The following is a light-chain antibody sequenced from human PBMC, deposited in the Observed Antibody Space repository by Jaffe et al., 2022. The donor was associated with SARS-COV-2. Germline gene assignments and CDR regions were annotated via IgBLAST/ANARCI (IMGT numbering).Light chain of an antibody. Sequence: DIVMTQSPDSLAVSLGERATINCKSSQSVLYSSNNKNYLAWYQQKPGQPPKLLIYWASTRESGVPDRFSGSGSGTDFTLTISSLQAEDVAVYYCQQYYSTLSPTFGQGTKLEIK. J-gene: IGKJ2*01. V-gene: IGKV4-1*01. CDR1: QSVLYSSNNKNY. CDR2: WAS. CDR3: QQYYSTLSPT.